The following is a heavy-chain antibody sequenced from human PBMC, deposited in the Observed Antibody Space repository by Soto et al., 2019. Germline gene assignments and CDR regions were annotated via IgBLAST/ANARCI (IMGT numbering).Heavy chain of an antibody. CDR3: ARDGGTGTTYYYYGMDV. CDR2: INPNSGGT. Sequence: GASVKVSCKASGYTFTGYYMHWVRQAPGQGLEWMGWINPNSGGTNYAQKFQGWVTMTRDTSISTAYMELSRLRSDDTAVYYCARDGGTGTTYYYYGMDVWGQGTTVTVSS. D-gene: IGHD1-7*01. V-gene: IGHV1-2*04. CDR1: GYTFTGYY. J-gene: IGHJ6*02.